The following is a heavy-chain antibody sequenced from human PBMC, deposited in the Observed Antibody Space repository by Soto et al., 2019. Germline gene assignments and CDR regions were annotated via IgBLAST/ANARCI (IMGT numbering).Heavy chain of an antibody. V-gene: IGHV3-30*18. CDR3: AKDHVLLWFGELLAGMDV. Sequence: QVQLVESGGGVVQPGRSLRLSCAASGFTFSSYGMHWVRQAPGKGLEWVAVISYDGSNKYYADSVKGRFTISRDNSKNTLYLQMNSLRAEDTAVYYRAKDHVLLWFGELLAGMDVWGQGTTVTVSS. CDR1: GFTFSSYG. J-gene: IGHJ6*02. D-gene: IGHD3-10*01. CDR2: ISYDGSNK.